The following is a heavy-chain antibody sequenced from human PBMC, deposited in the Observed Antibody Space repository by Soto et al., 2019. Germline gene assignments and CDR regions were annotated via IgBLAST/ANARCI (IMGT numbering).Heavy chain of an antibody. D-gene: IGHD4-17*01. CDR1: GFTVSSNY. J-gene: IGHJ3*02. V-gene: IGHV3-53*04. Sequence: GGSLRLSCAASGFTVSSNYMSWVRQAPGKGLEWVSVIYSGGSTYYADSVKGRFTISRHNSKNTLYLQMNSLRAEDVAVYYCASDYGGNSDDAFDIWGQGTMVTVSS. CDR3: ASDYGGNSDDAFDI. CDR2: IYSGGST.